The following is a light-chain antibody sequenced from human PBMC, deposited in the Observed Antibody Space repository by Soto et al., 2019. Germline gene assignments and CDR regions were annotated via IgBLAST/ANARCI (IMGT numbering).Light chain of an antibody. CDR2: GNS. Sequence: QSVLTQPPSVSGAPGQRVTISCTGSSSNIGAGYDVHWYQQLPGTAPKLHIYGNSNRPSGVPDRFSGSKSGTSASLAITGLQAEDEADYYCQSYDSSHVVFGGGTKLTVL. CDR3: QSYDSSHVV. J-gene: IGLJ2*01. V-gene: IGLV1-40*01. CDR1: SSNIGAGYD.